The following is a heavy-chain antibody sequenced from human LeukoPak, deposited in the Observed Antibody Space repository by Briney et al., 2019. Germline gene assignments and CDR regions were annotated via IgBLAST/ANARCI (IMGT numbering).Heavy chain of an antibody. D-gene: IGHD3-22*01. CDR2: VSAYNGNT. Sequence: ASVKVSCKASGYTFTSYGISWVRQAPGQGLEWMGWVSAYNGNTNYAQKLQGRVTMTTDTSTSTAYMELRSLRSDDTAVYYCARNKYYYDSSGYYQRSHAFDIWGQGTMVTVSS. V-gene: IGHV1-18*01. CDR1: GYTFTSYG. J-gene: IGHJ3*02. CDR3: ARNKYYYDSSGYYQRSHAFDI.